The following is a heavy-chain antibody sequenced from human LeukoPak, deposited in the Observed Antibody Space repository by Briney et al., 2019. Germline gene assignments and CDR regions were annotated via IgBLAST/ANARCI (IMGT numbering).Heavy chain of an antibody. CDR1: GDSISTYY. J-gene: IGHJ4*02. Sequence: ASETLSLTCTVSGDSISTYYWNWIRQPPGKGLEWIGYIYHSGSTYYNPSLKSRVTISVDRSKNQFSLKLSSVTAADTAVYYCARIPYYYGSGSPKRLDYWGQGTLVTVSS. V-gene: IGHV4-59*12. CDR2: IYHSGST. CDR3: ARIPYYYGSGSPKRLDY. D-gene: IGHD3-10*01.